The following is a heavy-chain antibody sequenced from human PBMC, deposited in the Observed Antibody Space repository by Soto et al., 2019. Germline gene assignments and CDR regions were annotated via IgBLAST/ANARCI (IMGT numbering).Heavy chain of an antibody. J-gene: IGHJ4*02. D-gene: IGHD5-12*01. CDR1: GGSFSGYY. CDR2: INHSGST. V-gene: IGHV4-34*01. CDR3: ATGGYSGYDPFDH. Sequence: SETLSLTCAVYGGSFSGYYWSWIRQPPGKGLEWIGEINHSGSTTYNPSLKSRITISVDTSKRQVSLKLNSMTAADTAVYYCATGGYSGYDPFDHWGQGTLVIVSS.